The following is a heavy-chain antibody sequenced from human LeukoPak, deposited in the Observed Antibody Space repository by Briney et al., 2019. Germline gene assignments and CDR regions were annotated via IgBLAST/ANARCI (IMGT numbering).Heavy chain of an antibody. CDR1: GYTLTELS. V-gene: IGHV1-24*01. D-gene: IGHD6-19*01. Sequence: ASVKVSCKVSGYTLTELSMHGVRQAPGKGLEWMGGFDPEDGETIYAQKFQGRVTMTEDTSTDTAYMELSSLRSEDTAVYYCATVIIAVAGINWFDPWGQGTLVTVSS. J-gene: IGHJ5*02. CDR2: FDPEDGET. CDR3: ATVIIAVAGINWFDP.